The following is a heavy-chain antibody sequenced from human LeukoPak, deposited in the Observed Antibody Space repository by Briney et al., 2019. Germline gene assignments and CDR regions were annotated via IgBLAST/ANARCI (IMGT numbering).Heavy chain of an antibody. CDR1: GYTFTGYY. V-gene: IGHV1-2*02. D-gene: IGHD3-9*01. J-gene: IGHJ4*02. Sequence: GASVKVSCKASGYTFTGYYMHWVRQAPGQGLEWMGWIHPNSGGTNYAQKFQGRVTMTRDTSISTAYMELSRLRSDDTAVYYCARTYDILTGYSYFDYWGQGTLVTVSS. CDR2: IHPNSGGT. CDR3: ARTYDILTGYSYFDY.